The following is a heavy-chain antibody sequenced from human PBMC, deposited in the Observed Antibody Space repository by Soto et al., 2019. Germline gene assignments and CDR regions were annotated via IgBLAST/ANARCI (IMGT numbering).Heavy chain of an antibody. D-gene: IGHD3-22*01. Sequence: QVQLVQSGAEVKKPGSSVKVSCKTSGGTFSSYAISWVRQAPGQGLEWMGGIIPIFGTANYAQKFQGRLTMTADESTSTAYMELSSLRSEDTAVYYCARDDGYYYDSSGYLESGPPRDYWGQGTLVTVSS. J-gene: IGHJ4*02. CDR1: GGTFSSYA. CDR3: ARDDGYYYDSSGYLESGPPRDY. CDR2: IIPIFGTA. V-gene: IGHV1-69*01.